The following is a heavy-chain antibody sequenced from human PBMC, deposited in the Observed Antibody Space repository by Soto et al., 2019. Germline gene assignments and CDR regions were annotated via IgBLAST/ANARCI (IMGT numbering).Heavy chain of an antibody. Sequence: QMQLVESGGGVVQPGRSLRLSCEASGFTFSEYGMHWVRQPPGKGLEWVAIISYDGSQKYYSDSVTGRFTVSRDNSKNTMYLQMNSLGAGDTAVYYCAKGDFPAGVPGYYSMDVWGKGITVTVSS. CDR1: GFTFSEYG. D-gene: IGHD6-13*01. CDR3: AKGDFPAGVPGYYSMDV. J-gene: IGHJ6*03. V-gene: IGHV3-30*18. CDR2: ISYDGSQK.